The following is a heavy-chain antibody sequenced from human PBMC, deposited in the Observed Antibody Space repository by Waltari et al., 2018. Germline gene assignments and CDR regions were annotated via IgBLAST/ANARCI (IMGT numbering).Heavy chain of an antibody. J-gene: IGHJ4*02. CDR3: AKDGGRDIVVVVAARPPFDY. V-gene: IGHV3-23*01. D-gene: IGHD2-15*01. CDR2: ISGSGGST. Sequence: EVQLLESGGGLVQPGGSLRLSCAASGFTFSSYAMSWVRQAPGKGLEWVSAISGSGGSTYYADSVKVRFTISRDNSKNTLYLQMNSLRAEDTAVYYCAKDGGRDIVVVVAARPPFDYWGQGTLVTVSS. CDR1: GFTFSSYA.